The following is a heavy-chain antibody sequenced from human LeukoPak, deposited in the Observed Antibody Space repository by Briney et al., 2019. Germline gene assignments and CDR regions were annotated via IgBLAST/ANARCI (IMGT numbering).Heavy chain of an antibody. J-gene: IGHJ4*02. D-gene: IGHD3-22*01. V-gene: IGHV3-48*04. CDR1: GFKLIGYS. Sequence: GGPLRLSCAASGFKLIGYSMNWVRQAPGKGLEWVSYINSSSGTIIHADSVKGRFTISRDNAKNSLYLQMNSLRAEDTAVYYCAKEGDNTGYRYFDDWGQGTLVTVSS. CDR3: AKEGDNTGYRYFDD. CDR2: INSSSGTI.